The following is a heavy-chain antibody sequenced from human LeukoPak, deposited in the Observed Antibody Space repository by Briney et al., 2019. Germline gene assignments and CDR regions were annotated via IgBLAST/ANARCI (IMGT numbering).Heavy chain of an antibody. CDR3: ARAESSNWFDP. CDR2: IYTSGST. Sequence: SETLSLTCTVSGGSISSGSYYWSWIRQPAGKGLEWIGRIYTSGSTNYNPSLKSRVTISVDTSKNQFSLKLSSVTAADTAVYYCARAESSNWFDPWGQGTLVTVSS. J-gene: IGHJ5*02. V-gene: IGHV4-61*02. CDR1: GGSISSGSYY.